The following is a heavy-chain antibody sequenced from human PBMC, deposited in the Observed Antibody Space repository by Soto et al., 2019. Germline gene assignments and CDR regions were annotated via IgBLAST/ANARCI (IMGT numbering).Heavy chain of an antibody. V-gene: IGHV1-3*01. J-gene: IGHJ4*02. CDR2: INAGNGNT. Sequence: QVQLVQSGAEVKKPGASVKVSCKASGYTFTSYAMHWVRQAPGQRLEWMGWINAGNGNTKYSQKFQGRVIITRDTSASTAYMELSSLRSEDTAVYYCARRVGGNYFHYWGQGTLVTVSS. CDR3: ARRVGGNYFHY. D-gene: IGHD1-1*01. CDR1: GYTFTSYA.